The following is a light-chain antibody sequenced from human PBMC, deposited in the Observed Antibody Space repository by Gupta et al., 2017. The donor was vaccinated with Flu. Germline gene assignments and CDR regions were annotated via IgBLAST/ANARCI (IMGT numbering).Light chain of an antibody. CDR1: GGSIASNY. CDR2: ENN. CDR3: QSYDSSLVV. Sequence: KGTISGTSSGGSIASNYVQWYQQSPGSAPTTVIDENNERPSGVPDRFSGSSESSSNSAALTIAGLKTEDEADYYCQSYDSSLVVFGGGTKLTVL. V-gene: IGLV6-57*02. J-gene: IGLJ2*01.